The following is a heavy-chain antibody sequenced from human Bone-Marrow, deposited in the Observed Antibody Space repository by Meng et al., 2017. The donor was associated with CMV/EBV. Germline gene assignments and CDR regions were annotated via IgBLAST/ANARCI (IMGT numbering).Heavy chain of an antibody. J-gene: IGHJ5*02. V-gene: IGHV3-21*01. Sequence: TFISYSMNWVRQAPGKGLEWVSSISSSSSYIYYADSVKGRFTISRDNAKNSLYLQMNSLRAEDTAVYYCARDSFPHIAVAGMGWFDPWGQGTLVTVSS. D-gene: IGHD6-19*01. CDR1: TFISYS. CDR2: ISSSSSYI. CDR3: ARDSFPHIAVAGMGWFDP.